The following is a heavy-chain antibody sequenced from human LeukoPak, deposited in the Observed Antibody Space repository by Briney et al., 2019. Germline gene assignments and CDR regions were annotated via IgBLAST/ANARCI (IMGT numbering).Heavy chain of an antibody. CDR2: ISYDGSNK. CDR3: AKDLGYCSGGSCYRFDY. V-gene: IGHV3-30*18. Sequence: GRSLRLSCAASGFTFSSYGMRWVRQAPGQGLDWVAVISYDGSNKYYADSVKGRFTISRDNSKNTLYLQMNSLRAEDTAVYYCAKDLGYCSGGSCYRFDYWGQGTLVTVSS. CDR1: GFTFSSYG. D-gene: IGHD2-15*01. J-gene: IGHJ4*02.